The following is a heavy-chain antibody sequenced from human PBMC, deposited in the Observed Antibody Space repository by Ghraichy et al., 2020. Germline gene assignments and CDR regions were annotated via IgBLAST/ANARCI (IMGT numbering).Heavy chain of an antibody. J-gene: IGHJ4*02. D-gene: IGHD6-19*01. V-gene: IGHV4-59*01. CDR1: GGSISSYY. Sequence: SETLSLTCTVSGGSISSYYWSWIRQPPGKGLEWIGYIYYSGSTNYNPSLKSRVTISVDTSKNQFSLKLSSVTAADTAVYYCARGRPITVASHFDYWGQGTLVTVSS. CDR3: ARGRPITVASHFDY. CDR2: IYYSGST.